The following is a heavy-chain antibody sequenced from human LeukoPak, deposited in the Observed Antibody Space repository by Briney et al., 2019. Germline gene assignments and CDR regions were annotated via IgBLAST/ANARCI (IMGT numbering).Heavy chain of an antibody. CDR2: IYHSGST. Sequence: PSETLSLTCTVSGYSISSGYYWGWIRQPPGKGLEWIGSIYHSGSTYYNPSLKSRVTISVDTSKNQFSLKLSSVTAADTAVYYCAREYRYYDFWDWGQGTLVTVSS. CDR1: GYSISSGYY. V-gene: IGHV4-38-2*02. CDR3: AREYRYYDFWD. D-gene: IGHD3-3*01. J-gene: IGHJ4*02.